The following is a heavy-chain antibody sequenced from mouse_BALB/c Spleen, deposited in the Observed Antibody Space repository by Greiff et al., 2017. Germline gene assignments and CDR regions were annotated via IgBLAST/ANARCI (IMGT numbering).Heavy chain of an antibody. CDR2: IDPENGDT. V-gene: IGHV14-4*02. J-gene: IGHJ3*01. Sequence: VQLQQSGAELVRSGASVKLSCTASGFNIKDYYMHWVKQRPEQGLEWIGWIDPENGDTEYAPKFQGKATMTADTSSNTAYLQLSSLTSEDTAVYYCNAVVTTGFAYWGQGTLVTVSA. CDR3: NAVVTTGFAY. CDR1: GFNIKDYY. D-gene: IGHD1-1*01.